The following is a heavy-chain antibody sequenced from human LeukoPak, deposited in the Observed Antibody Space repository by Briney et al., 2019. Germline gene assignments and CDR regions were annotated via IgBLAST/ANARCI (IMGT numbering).Heavy chain of an antibody. Sequence: GESLKISCKGSGYSFTSYWIGWVRQMPGKGLQWMGIIYPGDSDTRYSPSFQGQVTISADKSISTAYLQWSSLKASDTAMYYCARRMAAAGTGKNWFDPWGQGTLVTVSS. CDR3: ARRMAAAGTGKNWFDP. CDR2: IYPGDSDT. D-gene: IGHD6-13*01. CDR1: GYSFTSYW. V-gene: IGHV5-51*01. J-gene: IGHJ5*02.